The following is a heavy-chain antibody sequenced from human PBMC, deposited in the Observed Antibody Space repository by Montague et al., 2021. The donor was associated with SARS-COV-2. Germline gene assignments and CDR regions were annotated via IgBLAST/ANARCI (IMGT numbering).Heavy chain of an antibody. CDR3: ARESGYSSGWRYYYGMDV. Sequence: SETRSLTCAVYGGSISNYYWTWIRQPAGKGLEWIGRLYTSGSTTYNPSLKSRVTMSVDTSKNQFSLNVTSVTAADTAIYYCARESGYSSGWRYYYGMDVWGQGTTVTVS. D-gene: IGHD6-19*01. CDR2: LYTSGST. V-gene: IGHV4-4*07. J-gene: IGHJ6*02. CDR1: GGSISNYY.